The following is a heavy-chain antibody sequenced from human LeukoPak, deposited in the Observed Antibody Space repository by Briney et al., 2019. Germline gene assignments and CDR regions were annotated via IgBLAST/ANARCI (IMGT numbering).Heavy chain of an antibody. CDR3: ARGHRDDYVWGSYRTGFEY. CDR2: IYYSGST. Sequence: PSETLSLTCTVSGVSISSYYWSWIRQSPGKGLEWIGYIYYSGSTNYNPSLKSRVTITVDTSENQFSLKLSSVTAADTAVYYCARGHRDDYVWGSYRTGFEYWGQGTLVTVSS. V-gene: IGHV4-59*01. CDR1: GVSISSYY. J-gene: IGHJ4*02. D-gene: IGHD3-16*01.